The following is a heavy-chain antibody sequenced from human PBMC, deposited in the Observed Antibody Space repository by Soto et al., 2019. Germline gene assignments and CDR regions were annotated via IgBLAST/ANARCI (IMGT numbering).Heavy chain of an antibody. V-gene: IGHV1-3*01. D-gene: IGHD2-21*02. CDR2: INAGNGNT. CDR3: ARSIVVVTALDY. CDR1: GYTFTSYG. J-gene: IGHJ4*02. Sequence: ASVKVSCKTSGYTFTSYGIHWVRQAPGHRLEWMGWINAGNGNTKYSQKFQGRVTITRDTSASTAYMELNTLRSEDTAVYYCARSIVVVTALDYWGQGTLVTVSS.